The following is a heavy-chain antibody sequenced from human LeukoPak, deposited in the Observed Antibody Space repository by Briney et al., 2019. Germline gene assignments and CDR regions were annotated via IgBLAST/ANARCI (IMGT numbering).Heavy chain of an antibody. CDR2: IIPIFGTA. CDR1: GGTFSSYA. CDR3: AGAYSGYRLWYFDY. V-gene: IGHV1-69*13. J-gene: IGHJ4*02. Sequence: GASVKVSCKASGGTFSSYAISRVRQAPGQGLEWMGGIIPIFGTANYAQKFQGRVTITADESTSTAYMELSSLRSEDTAVYYCAGAYSGYRLWYFDYWGQGTLVTVSS. D-gene: IGHD3-22*01.